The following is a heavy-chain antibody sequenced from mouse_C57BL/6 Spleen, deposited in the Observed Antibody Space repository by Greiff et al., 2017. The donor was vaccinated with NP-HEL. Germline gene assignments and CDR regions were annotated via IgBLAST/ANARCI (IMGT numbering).Heavy chain of an antibody. J-gene: IGHJ4*01. CDR1: GYTFTDYY. CDR3: ARWDYYGSSYGAMDY. D-gene: IGHD1-1*01. CDR2: INPNNGGT. V-gene: IGHV1-26*01. Sequence: EVKLQQSGPELVKPGASVKISCKASGYTFTDYYMNWVKQSHGKSLEWIGDINPNNGGTSYNQKFKGKATLTVDKSSSTAYMELRSLTSEDSAVYYCARWDYYGSSYGAMDYWGQGTSVTVSS.